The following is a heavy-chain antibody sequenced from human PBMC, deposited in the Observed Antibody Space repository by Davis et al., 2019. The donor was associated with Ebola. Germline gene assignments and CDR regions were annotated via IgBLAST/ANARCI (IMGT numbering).Heavy chain of an antibody. CDR3: ASSYGMDV. Sequence: GESLKISCAASGFTFSGYWMTWVRQAPGKGLEWVANIKPDGSEKHYVDSVKGRFTISRDNAKNSLYVQMNSLRAEDTAVYYCASSYGMDVWGKGTTVTVSS. V-gene: IGHV3-7*01. CDR2: IKPDGSEK. CDR1: GFTFSGYW. J-gene: IGHJ6*04.